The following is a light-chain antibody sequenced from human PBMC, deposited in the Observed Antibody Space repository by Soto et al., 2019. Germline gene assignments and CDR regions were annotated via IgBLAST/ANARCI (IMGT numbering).Light chain of an antibody. CDR2: DAS. V-gene: IGKV3-11*01. Sequence: EIVLTQSPATLSLSPGERATLSCRASQSVSSYLAWYQQKPGQAPRLLIYDASNRATGIPARFSGSGSGTDFTLTISRLETEDFAVYYCQQRSNWTKTFGQGTKVDIK. CDR1: QSVSSY. CDR3: QQRSNWTKT. J-gene: IGKJ1*01.